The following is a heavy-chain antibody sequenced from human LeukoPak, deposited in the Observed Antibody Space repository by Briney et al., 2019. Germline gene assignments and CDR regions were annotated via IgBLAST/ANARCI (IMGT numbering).Heavy chain of an antibody. D-gene: IGHD3-16*01. CDR1: GFTFNSYA. V-gene: IGHV3-23*01. Sequence: GGSLRLSCAAPGFTFNSYAVTRVRQARGKRREGVSPFSGSGANIFYADSVRGRFTLSRDNSKNTVYLQMHRVGDEDTAVYYCSTWPGGPPADFDWWGQGTQVTVSS. CDR2: FSGSGANI. J-gene: IGHJ4*02. CDR3: STWPGGPPADFDW.